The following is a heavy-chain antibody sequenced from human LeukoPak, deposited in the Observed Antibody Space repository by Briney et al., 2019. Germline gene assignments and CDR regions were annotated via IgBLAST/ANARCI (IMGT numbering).Heavy chain of an antibody. CDR2: IIPIFGTA. J-gene: IGHJ5*02. V-gene: IGHV1-69*05. CDR3: ARERTPAKYYDFWSGYYSNWFDP. Sequence: ASVKVSCXASGGTFTSYAISWVRQAPGQGLEWIGGIIPIFGTANYAQKFQGRVTITTEKTTSTAYMALSSLRSEDTAVYYCARERTPAKYYDFWSGYYSNWFDPWGQGTLVTVSS. D-gene: IGHD3-3*01. CDR1: GGTFTSYA.